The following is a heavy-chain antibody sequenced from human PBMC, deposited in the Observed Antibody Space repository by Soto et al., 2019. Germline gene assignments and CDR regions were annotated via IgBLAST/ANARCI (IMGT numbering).Heavy chain of an antibody. CDR3: ARGDYDFWSGYYLLPYYYYYMDV. D-gene: IGHD3-3*01. Sequence: PSETLSLTCAVYGGSFSGYYWSWIRQPPGKGLEWIGEINHSGSTNYNPSLKSRVTISVDTSENQFSLKLSSVTAADTAVYYCARGDYDFWSGYYLLPYYYYYMDVWGKGTTVTVSS. CDR2: INHSGST. J-gene: IGHJ6*03. V-gene: IGHV4-34*01. CDR1: GGSFSGYY.